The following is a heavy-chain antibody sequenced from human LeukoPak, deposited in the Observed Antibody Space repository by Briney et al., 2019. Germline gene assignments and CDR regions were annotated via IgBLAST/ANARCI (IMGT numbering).Heavy chain of an antibody. CDR1: GFTFSRHG. J-gene: IGHJ4*02. V-gene: IGHV3-30*03. D-gene: IGHD3-3*01. Sequence: GGSLRLSCAPSGFTFSRHGMHWVRKAPGKGLEWVAIISNDGSRKYYAHSVEGRFTISGDNSKNTLYLQMDSLRAEDTAVYYCARDRAWNYFDYWGQGTLVTVSS. CDR3: ARDRAWNYFDY. CDR2: ISNDGSRK.